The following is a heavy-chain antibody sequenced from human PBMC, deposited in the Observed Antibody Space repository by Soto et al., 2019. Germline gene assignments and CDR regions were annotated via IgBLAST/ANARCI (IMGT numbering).Heavy chain of an antibody. Sequence: GVSLRLSCAASAFTFSDYFMSWIRQAPGKRPEWISYISNTGSAVYYVDSVRGRFTISRTNAKNSLHLQMISRRVEDAAVYYCARDSAFVASCFFVTWGQGTLVTVYS. J-gene: IGHJ5*02. CDR2: ISNTGSAV. CDR1: AFTFSDYF. CDR3: ARDSAFVASCFFVT. D-gene: IGHD2-21*01. V-gene: IGHV3-11*01.